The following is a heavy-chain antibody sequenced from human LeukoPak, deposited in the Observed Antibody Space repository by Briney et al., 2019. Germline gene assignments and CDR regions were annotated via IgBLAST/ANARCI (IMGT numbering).Heavy chain of an antibody. J-gene: IGHJ4*02. D-gene: IGHD3-16*02. V-gene: IGHV3-23*01. CDR2: ISGSGGST. CDR3: AKDDGDYVWGSYRGVDY. Sequence: QTGGSLRLSCAASGFTFSSYAMSWVRQAPGKGLEWVSAISGSGGSTYYADSVKGRFTISRDNSKNTLYLQMNSLRAEDTAVYYCAKDDGDYVWGSYRGVDYWGQGTLVTVSS. CDR1: GFTFSSYA.